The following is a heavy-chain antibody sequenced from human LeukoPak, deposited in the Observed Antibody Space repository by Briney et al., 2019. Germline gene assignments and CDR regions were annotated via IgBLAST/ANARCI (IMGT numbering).Heavy chain of an antibody. D-gene: IGHD1-26*01. Sequence: VKVSCKASGYTFTGYYMHWVRQAPGQGLEWMGWINPNSGGTNYAQKFQGRVTMTRDTSISTAYMELSRLRSDDTAVYYCARDRGELLPWAYFDYWGQGTLVTVSS. CDR3: ARDRGELLPWAYFDY. CDR1: GYTFTGYY. CDR2: INPNSGGT. J-gene: IGHJ4*02. V-gene: IGHV1-2*02.